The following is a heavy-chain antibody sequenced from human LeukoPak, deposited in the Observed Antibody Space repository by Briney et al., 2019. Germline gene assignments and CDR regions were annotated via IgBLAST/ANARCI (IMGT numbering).Heavy chain of an antibody. CDR2: MNPNSGNT. D-gene: IGHD1-26*01. V-gene: IGHV1-8*03. CDR1: GYTFTSYD. Sequence: ASVKVSCKASGYTFTSYDINWVRQATGQGLEWMGWMNPNSGNTGYAQMFQGRVTITRNTSISTAYMELSSLRSEDTAVYYCAVLYRGSYSHDYWGQGTLVTVSS. CDR3: AVLYRGSYSHDY. J-gene: IGHJ4*02.